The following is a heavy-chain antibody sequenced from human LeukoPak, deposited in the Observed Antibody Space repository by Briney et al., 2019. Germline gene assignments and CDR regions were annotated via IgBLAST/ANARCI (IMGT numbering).Heavy chain of an antibody. V-gene: IGHV3-30*18. J-gene: IGHJ5*02. CDR3: AKGYGFDSIGSEHNFET. D-gene: IGHD3-22*01. CDR2: ISYYGSNK. Sequence: PGGPLTLSCAASGFTFSNYGILWVRQAPGKGVEWVAVISYYGSNKYYAASVKGRFTISRDNSRNTLYLQMTSLRAEDTAVYYCAKGYGFDSIGSEHNFETWGQGILVTVSS. CDR1: GFTFSNYG.